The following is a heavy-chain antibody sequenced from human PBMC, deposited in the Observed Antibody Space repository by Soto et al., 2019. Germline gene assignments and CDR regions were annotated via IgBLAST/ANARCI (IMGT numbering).Heavy chain of an antibody. CDR1: GGSFSGYY. V-gene: IGHV4-34*01. J-gene: IGHJ6*02. CDR2: INHSGST. CDR3: AGAYYYDSSGYSEWYYYYGMDV. Sequence: PSETLSLTCAVYGGSFSGYYWSWIRQPPGKGLEWIGEINHSGSTNYNPSLKSRVTISVDTSKNQFSLKLSSVTAADTAVYYCAGAYYYDSSGYSEWYYYYGMDVWGQGTTVTVSS. D-gene: IGHD3-22*01.